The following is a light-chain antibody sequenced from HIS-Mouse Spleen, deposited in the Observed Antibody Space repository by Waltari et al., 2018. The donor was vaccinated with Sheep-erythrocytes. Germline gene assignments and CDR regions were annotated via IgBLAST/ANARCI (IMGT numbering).Light chain of an antibody. J-gene: IGLJ3*02. Sequence: QSVLSQPPSVSAAPGPKVTLSCSGSSFNSGYNYVSWYQQLPGTAPKLLIYDNNKRPSVSPDRCSGSKSGTSATLGITGLQTGDEADYYCGTWDSSLSAGVFGGGTKLTVL. CDR1: SFNSGYNY. V-gene: IGLV1-51*01. CDR3: GTWDSSLSAGV. CDR2: DNN.